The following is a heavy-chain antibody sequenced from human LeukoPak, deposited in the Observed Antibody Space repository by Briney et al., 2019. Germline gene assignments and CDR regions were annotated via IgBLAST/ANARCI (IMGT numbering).Heavy chain of an antibody. CDR3: ARGGVWSSSWANDY. CDR2: IKQDGSEK. V-gene: IGHV3-7*04. J-gene: IGHJ4*02. Sequence: GGSLRLSCAASGFTFNRYWMSWVRQAPGKGLEWVANIKQDGSEKYYTDSVKGRFTISRDNAKNSMFLQMSSLRAEDTAVYYCARGGVWSSSWANDYWGQGTLVTVSS. CDR1: GFTFNRYW. D-gene: IGHD6-13*01.